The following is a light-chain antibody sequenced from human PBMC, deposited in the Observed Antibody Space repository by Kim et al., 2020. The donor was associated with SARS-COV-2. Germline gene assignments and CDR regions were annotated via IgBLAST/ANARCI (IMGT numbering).Light chain of an antibody. V-gene: IGKV4-1*01. J-gene: IGKJ1*01. Sequence: ATINCKSSQSVFYSSNNKDYLAWYQQKPGQPPKLLIYWASTRESGVPDRFSGSGSGTDFTLTISSLQAEDVAVYYCQQYYDTPRKFGQGTKVDIK. CDR2: WAS. CDR1: QSVFYSSNNKDY. CDR3: QQYYDTPRK.